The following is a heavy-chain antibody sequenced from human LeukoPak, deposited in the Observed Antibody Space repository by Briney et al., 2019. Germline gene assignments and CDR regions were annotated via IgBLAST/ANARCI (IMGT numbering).Heavy chain of an antibody. CDR3: VVHSATSCY. J-gene: IGHJ4*02. V-gene: IGHV3-48*04. CDR2: INTIASAK. D-gene: IGHD1-26*01. Sequence: GSLRLSCAASGFTFSSYSMNWVRQAPGKGLEWVSYINTIASAKTYADSVKGRFTISRDNGKTALSLQMNSLRAEDTAVYYCVVHSATSCYWGQGTLVTVSS. CDR1: GFTFSSYS.